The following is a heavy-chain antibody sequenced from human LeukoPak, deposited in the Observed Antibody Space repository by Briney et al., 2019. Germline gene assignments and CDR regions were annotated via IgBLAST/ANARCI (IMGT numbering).Heavy chain of an antibody. CDR2: INVSGGST. J-gene: IGHJ4*02. Sequence: GGSLILSCPATGFTFSTYVMGWVRQAPGKGLESVSTINVSGGSTYYADSVKGRSTISRDNSKNTLYLQMNSLRAEDTAVYYCAKEGPGWYFDHWGQGALVTVSS. CDR1: GFTFSTYV. V-gene: IGHV3-23*01. CDR3: AKEGPGWYFDH.